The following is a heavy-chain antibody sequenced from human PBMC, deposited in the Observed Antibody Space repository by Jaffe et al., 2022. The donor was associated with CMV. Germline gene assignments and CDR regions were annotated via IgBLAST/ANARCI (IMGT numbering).Heavy chain of an antibody. CDR3: ARGTRQWLGEYFDY. J-gene: IGHJ4*02. CDR2: IYYSGST. CDR1: GDSVSSIGHY. V-gene: IGHV4-31*03. Sequence: QVQLQESGPGLVKPSQTLSLTCTVSGDSVSSIGHYWTWIRQYPGKGLEWIGYIYYSGSTHYNPSLRSRITVSVDTSENQFSLELSSVTAADTAVYYCARGTRQWLGEYFDYWGQGLLVTVSS. D-gene: IGHD3-22*01.